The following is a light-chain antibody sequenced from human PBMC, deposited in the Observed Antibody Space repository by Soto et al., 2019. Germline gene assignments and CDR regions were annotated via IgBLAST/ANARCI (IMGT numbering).Light chain of an antibody. CDR3: AAWDDSLNGRV. Sequence: QSVLPQPPSAYVTPGQKGSISWSGSSANLKTNTVNWYQHLPGTAPKLRIFSNNQRPSGVPDRFSGSKSGTSAALAITGRQTEDEADYYCAAWDDSLNGRVFGGGTKLTVL. CDR2: SNN. J-gene: IGLJ2*01. CDR1: SANLKTNT. V-gene: IGLV1-44*01.